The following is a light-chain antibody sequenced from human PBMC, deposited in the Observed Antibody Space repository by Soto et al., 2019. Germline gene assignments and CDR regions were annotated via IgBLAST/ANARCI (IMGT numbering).Light chain of an antibody. Sequence: QSVLTQPASVSGSPGQSITISYTGFSGDVGIFNHASCYHQHPGKAPKLLIYEGRERPSGVSNRFSGSTSGNTASLTISGLQAEDATDYYCTSYAGRGTWVFGGGTKLTVL. V-gene: IGLV2-23*01. CDR2: EGR. J-gene: IGLJ3*02. CDR1: SGDVGIFNH. CDR3: TSYAGRGTWV.